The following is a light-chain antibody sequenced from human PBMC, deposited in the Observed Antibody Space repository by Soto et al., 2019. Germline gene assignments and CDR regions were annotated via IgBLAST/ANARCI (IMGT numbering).Light chain of an antibody. Sequence: EIVMTQSPVTLSVSPGERATLSCRASQNISRSLAWYQQKPGQGPSLLIYGTSTRAGGVPARFSGGGSGTEFTLTITSLQSEDFAVYYCQQRSNWPQTFGQGTKVDIK. CDR1: QNISRS. J-gene: IGKJ1*01. CDR3: QQRSNWPQT. CDR2: GTS. V-gene: IGKV3-15*01.